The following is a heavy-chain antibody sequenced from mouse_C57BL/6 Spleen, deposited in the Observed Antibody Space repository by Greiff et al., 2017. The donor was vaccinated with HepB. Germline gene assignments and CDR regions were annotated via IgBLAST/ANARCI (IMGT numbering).Heavy chain of an antibody. J-gene: IGHJ4*01. Sequence: EVQLQQSGPELVKPGASVKIPCKASGYTFTDYNMDWVKQSHGKSLEWIGDINPNNGGTIYNQKFKGKATLTVDKSSSTAYMELRSLTSEDTAVYYCARTAGLRLLYAMDYWGKGTSVTVSS. V-gene: IGHV1-18*01. D-gene: IGHD3-2*02. CDR1: GYTFTDYN. CDR2: INPNNGGT. CDR3: ARTAGLRLLYAMDY.